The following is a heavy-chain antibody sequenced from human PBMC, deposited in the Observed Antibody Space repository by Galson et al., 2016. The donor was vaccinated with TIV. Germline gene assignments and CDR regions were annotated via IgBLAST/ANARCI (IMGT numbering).Heavy chain of an antibody. CDR2: IYPGDSDT. Sequence: QSGAEVKKPGESLNISCKVSGYNFPTYWIAWVRQMPGKGLEWMGMIYPGDSDTRYSPSFQSQVTISADKSISTAYLQWSSLKASATATYYCASQERGYNDGYWSGPWGQGTLVTVAS. V-gene: IGHV5-51*01. CDR1: GYNFPTYW. D-gene: IGHD5-18*01. CDR3: ASQERGYNDGYWSGP. J-gene: IGHJ5*02.